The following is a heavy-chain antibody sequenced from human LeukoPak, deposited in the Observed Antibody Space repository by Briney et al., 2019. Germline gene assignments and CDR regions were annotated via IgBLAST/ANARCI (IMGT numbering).Heavy chain of an antibody. CDR1: GYTFTSYG. CDR2: ISAYNGNT. V-gene: IGHV1-18*01. D-gene: IGHD3-10*01. J-gene: IGHJ5*02. CDR3: ARESGVVAITMVRGVYNWFDP. Sequence: ASVKVSCKASGYTFTSYGISWVRQAPGQGLEWMGWISAYNGNTNYAQKLQGRVTMTTDTSTSTAYMELRGLRSDDTAVYYCARESGVVAITMVRGVYNWFDPWGQGTLVTVSS.